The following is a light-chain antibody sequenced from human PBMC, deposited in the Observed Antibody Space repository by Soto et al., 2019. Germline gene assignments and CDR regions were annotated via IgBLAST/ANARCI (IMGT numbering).Light chain of an antibody. Sequence: ENVLTQSPGTLSLSPGQRATLSCRASQSVRSSYLAWYQQRPGQAPRLLIYGASSRATGIPDRFSGSGSGTDFTLTISRLEPEDFAVYYCQQYGSSPLTFGGGTKVEIK. CDR2: GAS. CDR1: QSVRSSY. CDR3: QQYGSSPLT. J-gene: IGKJ4*01. V-gene: IGKV3-20*01.